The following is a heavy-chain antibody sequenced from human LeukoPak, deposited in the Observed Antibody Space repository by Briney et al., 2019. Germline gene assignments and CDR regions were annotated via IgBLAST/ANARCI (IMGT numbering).Heavy chain of an antibody. CDR2: ISGSSRTI. V-gene: IGHV3-48*04. CDR3: AREGRSSGYPDY. CDR1: GFTFSSYS. D-gene: IGHD3-22*01. J-gene: IGHJ4*02. Sequence: GGSLRLPCAASGFTFSSYSMNWVRQAPGKGLEWVSSISGSSRTIYYADSVKGRFTISRDNAKNTLYLQMNSLRAEDTAVYYCAREGRSSGYPDYWGQGTLVTVSS.